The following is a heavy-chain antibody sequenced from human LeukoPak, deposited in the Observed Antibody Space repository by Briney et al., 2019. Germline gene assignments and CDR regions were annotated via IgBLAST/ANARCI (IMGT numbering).Heavy chain of an antibody. D-gene: IGHD3-10*01. Sequence: GGSLRLSCAASGFTFSSYAMHWVRQAPGKGLEWVAVISYDGSKKYYADSVKGRFTISRDNSRSSLYLQMSSLRAEDTAVYYCARRREHGSGSDWLWGQGTLVTVSS. CDR3: ARRREHGSGSDWL. CDR2: ISYDGSKK. V-gene: IGHV3-30-3*01. J-gene: IGHJ4*02. CDR1: GFTFSSYA.